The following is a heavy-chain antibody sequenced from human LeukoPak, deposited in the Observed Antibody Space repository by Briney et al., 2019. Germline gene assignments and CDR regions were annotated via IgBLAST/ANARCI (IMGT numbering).Heavy chain of an antibody. CDR2: IYHSGST. D-gene: IGHD6-19*01. CDR3: ARGPSGGYSSGWYKVVQTKAGFDP. Sequence: SETLSLTCTVSGYSISSGYYWGWIRQPPGKGLEWIGSIYHSGSTYYNPSLKSRVTISVDTSKNQFSLKLSSVTAADTAVYYCARGPSGGYSSGWYKVVQTKAGFDPWGQGTLVTVSS. J-gene: IGHJ5*02. CDR1: GYSISSGYY. V-gene: IGHV4-38-2*02.